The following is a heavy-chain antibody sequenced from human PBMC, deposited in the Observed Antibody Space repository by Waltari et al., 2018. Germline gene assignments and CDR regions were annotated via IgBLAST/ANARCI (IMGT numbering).Heavy chain of an antibody. CDR2: IMKDGVIK. J-gene: IGHJ6*02. CDR1: GSTFKTYW. CDR3: ARDCDFSTLDV. V-gene: IGHV3-7*04. Sequence: EVQLVESGGGLVKPGGYLSLSCVGSGSTFKTYWVAWVRQAPGRGLEWVANIMKDGVIKQYADSVKGRFTISRDNAKNSVYLQLNSLRAEDTAVYYCARDCDFSTLDVWGQGTTVTVSS. D-gene: IGHD3-3*01.